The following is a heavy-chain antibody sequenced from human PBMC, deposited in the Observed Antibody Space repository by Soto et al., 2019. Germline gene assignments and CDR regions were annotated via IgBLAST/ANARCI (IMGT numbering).Heavy chain of an antibody. J-gene: IGHJ4*02. Sequence: LRLSCAASGFTFSGSAMHWVRQASGKGLEWVGRIRSKANSYATAYAASVKGRFTISRDDSKNTAYLQMNSLKTEDTAVYYCTRLVAPVAYWGQGTLVTVSS. D-gene: IGHD2-15*01. CDR1: GFTFSGSA. V-gene: IGHV3-73*01. CDR3: TRLVAPVAY. CDR2: IRSKANSYAT.